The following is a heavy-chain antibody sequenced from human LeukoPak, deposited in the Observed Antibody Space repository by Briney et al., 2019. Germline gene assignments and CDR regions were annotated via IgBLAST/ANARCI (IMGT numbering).Heavy chain of an antibody. CDR2: ISSSSSYI. D-gene: IGHD3-22*01. J-gene: IGHJ4*02. Sequence: GSLRLSCAASGFTFSSYSMNWVRQAPGKGLEWVSSISSSSSYIYYADSVKGRFTISRDNAKNSLYLQMNSLRAEDTAVYYCARDRRYDSSGYCPGCEDYWGQGTLVTVSS. V-gene: IGHV3-21*01. CDR3: ARDRRYDSSGYCPGCEDY. CDR1: GFTFSSYS.